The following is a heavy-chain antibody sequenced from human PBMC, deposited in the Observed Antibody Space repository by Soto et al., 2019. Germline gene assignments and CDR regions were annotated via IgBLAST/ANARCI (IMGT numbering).Heavy chain of an antibody. D-gene: IGHD6-19*01. Sequence: PSETLSLTRTVSGGSVSSGSYYWNWVRQPPGKGLQWIGYTHHSGSTNYNPSLQSRVTISVDTSKNQFSLRLSSVTAADTAVYYCARETITVAPRSYFDYWGQGNMVTVSS. CDR2: THHSGST. J-gene: IGHJ4*02. CDR3: ARETITVAPRSYFDY. V-gene: IGHV4-61*01. CDR1: GGSVSSGSYY.